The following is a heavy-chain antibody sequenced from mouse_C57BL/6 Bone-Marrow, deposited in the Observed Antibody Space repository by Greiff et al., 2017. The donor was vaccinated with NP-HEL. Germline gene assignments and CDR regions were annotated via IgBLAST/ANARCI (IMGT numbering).Heavy chain of an antibody. J-gene: IGHJ4*01. CDR1: GYTFTSYW. CDR2: IHPNSGST. CDR3: AYLLWLRAMDY. Sequence: QVQLQQSGAELVKPGASVKLSCKASGYTFTSYWMHWVKQRPGQGLEWIGMIHPNSGSTNYNEKFKSKATLTVDKSSSTAYMQLSSLTSEDSAVYYCAYLLWLRAMDYWGQGTSVTGSS. D-gene: IGHD2-2*01. V-gene: IGHV1-64*01.